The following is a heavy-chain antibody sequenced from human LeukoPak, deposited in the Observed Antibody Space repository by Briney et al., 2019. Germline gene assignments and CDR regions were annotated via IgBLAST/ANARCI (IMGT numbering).Heavy chain of an antibody. CDR2: ISSNGATT. D-gene: IGHD6-19*01. J-gene: IGHJ6*03. CDR3: ARIRKTVAGTSGYYYYMDV. Sequence: GGSLRLSCATSGFTFTNFAFHWVRQAPGKGLEYVSSISSNGATTYYANSVKGRFTISRDNSKNTVFLQMGSLRAEDVAVYYCARIRKTVAGTSGYYYYMDVWGKGTTVTVSS. V-gene: IGHV3-64*01. CDR1: GFTFTNFA.